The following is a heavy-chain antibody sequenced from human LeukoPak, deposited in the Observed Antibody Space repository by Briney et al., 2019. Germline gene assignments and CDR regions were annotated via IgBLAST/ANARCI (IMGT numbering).Heavy chain of an antibody. V-gene: IGHV3-21*04. J-gene: IGHJ4*02. D-gene: IGHD6-13*01. CDR2: ISSSSSYI. CDR3: AKLRRGRSAAGTSYFDY. Sequence: PGGSLRLSCAASGFTFSSYSMNWVRQAPGKGLEWVSSISSSSSYIYYADSVKGRFTISRDNAKNSLYLQMNSLRAEDTAVYYCAKLRRGRSAAGTSYFDYWGQGTLVTVSS. CDR1: GFTFSSYS.